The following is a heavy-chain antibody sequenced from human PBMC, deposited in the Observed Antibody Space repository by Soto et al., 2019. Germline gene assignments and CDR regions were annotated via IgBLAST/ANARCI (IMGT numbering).Heavy chain of an antibody. D-gene: IGHD5-12*01. CDR2: SRNKANSYTT. Sequence: EVQLVESGGGLVPPGGSLRLSCEVSGFTFSDRYMDWVRQAPGRGLEWVGRSRNKANSYTTEYATSVKGRFTVARDDSKNLFFLQMNSVKTEDTAVYYCGRGYRGFDYWGQGALVTVSS. CDR1: GFTFSDRY. CDR3: GRGYRGFDY. J-gene: IGHJ4*02. V-gene: IGHV3-72*01.